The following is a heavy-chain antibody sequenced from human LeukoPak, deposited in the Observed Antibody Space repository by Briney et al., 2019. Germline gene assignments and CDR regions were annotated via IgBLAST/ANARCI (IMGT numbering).Heavy chain of an antibody. D-gene: IGHD2-15*01. CDR1: GGSIRSYY. CDR2: IYYSGST. Sequence: PSETLSLTCTVSGGSIRSYYWSWIRQPPGKGLEWIGYIYYSGSTNYNPSLKSRVTISVDTSKNQFSLKLSSVTAADTAVYYCARGGTWFDPWGQGTLVTVSS. J-gene: IGHJ5*02. CDR3: ARGGTWFDP. V-gene: IGHV4-59*01.